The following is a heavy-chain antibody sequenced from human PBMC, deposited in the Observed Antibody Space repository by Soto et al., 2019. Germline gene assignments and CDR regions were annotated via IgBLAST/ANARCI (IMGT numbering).Heavy chain of an antibody. CDR2: IIPVLATP. CDR3: ARDSTVTNAFEY. J-gene: IGHJ4*02. Sequence: QVQLVQSGAEVKKPGSSVKVSCKASGGTFSRYAISWVRQAPGQGLEWMGTIIPVLATPKYAQKFQGRVTITADESTSTVYMELYSLMSEDTAVYYCARDSTVTNAFEYWGQGTLVTVSS. CDR1: GGTFSRYA. D-gene: IGHD4-17*01. V-gene: IGHV1-69*11.